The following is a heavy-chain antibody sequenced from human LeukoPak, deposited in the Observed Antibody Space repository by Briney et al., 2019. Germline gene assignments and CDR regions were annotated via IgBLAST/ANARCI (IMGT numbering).Heavy chain of an antibody. CDR3: ARDLGGGWLPPYLIYYFDY. J-gene: IGHJ4*02. V-gene: IGHV1-18*01. CDR2: ISTYKGNT. Sequence: GASVKVSCKASGYTFTSYGINWLRQAPGQGLEWMGWISTYKGNTNYAQKFQGRVTMTTGTSTSTAYMELRSLRSDDTAVYYCARDLGGGWLPPYLIYYFDYWGQGTLVTVSS. D-gene: IGHD6-19*01. CDR1: GYTFTSYG.